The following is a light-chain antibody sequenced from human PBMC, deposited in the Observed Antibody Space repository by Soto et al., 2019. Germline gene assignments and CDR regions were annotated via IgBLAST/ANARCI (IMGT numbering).Light chain of an antibody. J-gene: IGKJ4*01. CDR2: HTS. V-gene: IGKV3-11*01. CDR1: QSVSSY. Sequence: EIVLTQSPATLSLSPGKRATLSCRASQSVSSYLAWYQQKPDQAPRLLIYHTSNTTTGIPARFSGSRSGTDFTLTISSLEPEDFAVYHGQQGSMWPLTCGGRTEVEF. CDR3: QQGSMWPLT.